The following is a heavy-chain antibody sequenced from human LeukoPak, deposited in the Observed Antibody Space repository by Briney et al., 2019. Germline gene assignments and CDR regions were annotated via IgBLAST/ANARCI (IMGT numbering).Heavy chain of an antibody. V-gene: IGHV3-23*01. D-gene: IGHD3-10*01. CDR2: ISDSGVTT. CDR1: GFIFRNFG. J-gene: IGHJ4*02. Sequence: GGSLRLSCAASGFIFRNFGMTWVRQVPGKGLEWVSTISDSGVTTHYADSVKGRFTISRDNSKNTLYLQMNSLRAEDTAVYYCAKAGPYYYGSGSYFDYWGQGTLVTVSS. CDR3: AKAGPYYYGSGSYFDY.